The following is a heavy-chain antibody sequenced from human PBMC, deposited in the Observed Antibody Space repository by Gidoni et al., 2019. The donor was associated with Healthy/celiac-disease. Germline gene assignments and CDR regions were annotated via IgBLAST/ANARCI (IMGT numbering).Heavy chain of an antibody. CDR2: IYHSGST. J-gene: IGHJ6*03. Sequence: QVQLQESGPGLVKPSGTLSLTCAVSGGSIARSNWWSWVRQPPGKGLEWIGEIYHSGSTNYNPSLKSRVAISVDKSKNQFSLKLSSVTAADTAVYYCARDPLPPDYYYYYMDVWGKGTTVTVSS. CDR1: GGSIARSNW. V-gene: IGHV4-4*02. CDR3: ARDPLPPDYYYYYMDV.